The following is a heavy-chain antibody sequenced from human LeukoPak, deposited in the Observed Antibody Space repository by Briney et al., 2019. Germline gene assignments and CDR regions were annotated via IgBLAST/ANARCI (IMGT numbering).Heavy chain of an antibody. D-gene: IGHD3-22*01. CDR2: ISSSSSYI. CDR1: GFTFSSYS. J-gene: IGHJ3*02. CDR3: ARDLPNYDRFAFDI. V-gene: IGHV3-21*01. Sequence: GGSLRLSCAASGFTFSSYSMNWVRQAPGKGLEWVLSISSSSSYIYYADSVKGRFTISRDNAKNSLYLQMNSLRAEDTAVYYCARDLPNYDRFAFDIWGQGTMVTVSS.